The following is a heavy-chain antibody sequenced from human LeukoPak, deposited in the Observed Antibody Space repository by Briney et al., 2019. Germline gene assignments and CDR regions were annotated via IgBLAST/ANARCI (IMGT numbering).Heavy chain of an antibody. CDR1: GYTFTSYA. CDR2: INTNTGNP. D-gene: IGHD5-18*01. J-gene: IGHJ4*02. V-gene: IGHV7-4-1*02. CDR3: AAEDVDTAMALDY. Sequence: ASVKVSCKASGYTFTSYAMNWVRQAPGQGFEWMGWINTNTGNPTYAQGFTGRFVFSLDTSVSTAYLQISSLKAEDTAVYYCAAEDVDTAMALDYWGQGTLVTVSS.